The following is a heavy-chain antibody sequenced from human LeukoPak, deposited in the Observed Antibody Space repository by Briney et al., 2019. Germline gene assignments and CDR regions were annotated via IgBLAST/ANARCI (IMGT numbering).Heavy chain of an antibody. Sequence: VKGRFTISRDNAKNTLYLQMNSLRAEDTAVYYCARAIVGATSAWGQGTLVTVSS. CDR3: ARAIVGATSA. D-gene: IGHD1-26*01. V-gene: IGHV3-74*01. J-gene: IGHJ5*02.